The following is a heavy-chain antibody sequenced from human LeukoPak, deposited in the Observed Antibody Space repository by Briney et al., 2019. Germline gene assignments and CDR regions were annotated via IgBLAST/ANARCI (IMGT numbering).Heavy chain of an antibody. J-gene: IGHJ4*02. CDR2: INHSGST. D-gene: IGHD3-22*01. Sequence: SETLSLTCAVYGGSFSGYYWSWIRQPPGKGLEWIGEINHSGSTNYNPSLKSRVTISVDTSKNQFSLELSSVTAADTAVYHCARGRVYYYDSSGYYYFPEEFSNFDYWGQGTLVTVSS. CDR1: GGSFSGYY. V-gene: IGHV4-34*01. CDR3: ARGRVYYYDSSGYYYFPEEFSNFDY.